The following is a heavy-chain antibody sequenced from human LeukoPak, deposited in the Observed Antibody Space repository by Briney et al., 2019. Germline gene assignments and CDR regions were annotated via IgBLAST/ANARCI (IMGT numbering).Heavy chain of an antibody. CDR2: ISGSGDST. J-gene: IGHJ6*03. CDR3: AKVIRSYSSNWFMDV. Sequence: PGGSLRLSCAASGFTFSSYAMSWVRQAPGKGLEWVSAISGSGDSTYYANSVKGRFTISRDTSKSTLYLQMNSLRVEDTAVYYCAKVIRSYSSNWFMDVWGKGTTVTVSS. CDR1: GFTFSSYA. V-gene: IGHV3-23*01. D-gene: IGHD6-13*01.